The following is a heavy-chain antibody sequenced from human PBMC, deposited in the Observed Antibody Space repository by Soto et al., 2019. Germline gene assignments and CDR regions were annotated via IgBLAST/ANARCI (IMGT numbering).Heavy chain of an antibody. CDR3: VQSRCGGDCLQSYSSHSYYGLDV. J-gene: IGHJ6*02. CDR1: GYSFTSYW. Sequence: PGESLKISCKGSGYSFTSYWIGWVRQMPGKGLEWMGIIYPGDSDTRYSPSFQGQVTISADKSITTAYLQWSSLKASDTATYYCVQSRCGGDCLQSYSSHSYYGLDVWGQGTTVTVSS. CDR2: IYPGDSDT. D-gene: IGHD2-21*02. V-gene: IGHV5-51*01.